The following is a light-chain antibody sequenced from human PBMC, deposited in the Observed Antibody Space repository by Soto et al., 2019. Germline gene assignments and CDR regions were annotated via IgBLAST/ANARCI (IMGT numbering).Light chain of an antibody. V-gene: IGLV6-57*01. J-gene: IGLJ3*02. CDR3: QSYDATNQV. CDR1: SGSIASNY. Sequence: NFMLTQPHSVSESPGKTVIISCTRSSGSIASNYVQWYQQRPGSSPTTVIYEDNQRPSGVSDRFSGSIDSSSNSASLTISGLETEDEADYFCQSYDATNQVFGGGTKLTAL. CDR2: EDN.